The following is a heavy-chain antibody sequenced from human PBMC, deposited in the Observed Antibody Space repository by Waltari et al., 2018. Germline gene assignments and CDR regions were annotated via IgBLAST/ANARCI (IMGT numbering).Heavy chain of an antibody. D-gene: IGHD3-3*01. Sequence: QVQLQESGPGLVKPSETLSLTCAVSGYSISSGYYWGWIRQPPGKGVGGCGSIYHSGITNSTPSLKGGVTISVDTSKNRFSRKLGSVTAADTAVYYCGREVFGVVMNCDYRGQGTLVTVSS. J-gene: IGHJ4*02. V-gene: IGHV4-38-2*02. CDR2: IYHSGIT. CDR1: GYSISSGYY. CDR3: GREVFGVVMNCDY.